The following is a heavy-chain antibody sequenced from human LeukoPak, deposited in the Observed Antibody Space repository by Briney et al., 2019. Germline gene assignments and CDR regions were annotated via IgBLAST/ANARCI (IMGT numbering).Heavy chain of an antibody. CDR3: ARDYSGWYYFDY. D-gene: IGHD6-19*01. CDR2: INPSSGST. Sequence: ASVKVSCKASGYTFTSYYMHWVRQAPGQGLEWMGIINPSSGSTSYAQKFQGRVTMTRDTSTSTVYMELSSLRSEDTAVYYCARDYSGWYYFDYWGQGTLVTVSS. J-gene: IGHJ4*02. CDR1: GYTFTSYY. V-gene: IGHV1-46*01.